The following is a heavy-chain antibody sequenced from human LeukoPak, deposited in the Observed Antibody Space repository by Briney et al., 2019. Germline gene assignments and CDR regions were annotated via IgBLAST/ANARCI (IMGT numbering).Heavy chain of an antibody. V-gene: IGHV3-23*01. CDR1: GFTFSRHS. CDR3: ANGAAGQYCTRTTCYR. Sequence: GGSLRLSCAASGFTFSRHSMTWVRQAPRKGLEWVSAISASGDNTYYADSVRGRFTMSRDNSKNTVYLQMNSLRAEDTAVYYCANGAAGQYCTRTTCYRWGQGTLVTVSS. J-gene: IGHJ4*02. CDR2: ISASGDNT. D-gene: IGHD2-2*01.